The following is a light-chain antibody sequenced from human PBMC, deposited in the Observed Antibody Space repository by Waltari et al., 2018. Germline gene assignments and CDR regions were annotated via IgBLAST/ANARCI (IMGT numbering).Light chain of an antibody. CDR3: QQYNSYSPGM. J-gene: IGKJ1*01. CDR1: QSISNW. CDR2: DAS. V-gene: IGKV1-5*01. Sequence: MTQSPSTLSASVGDRVTLTCRARQSISNWLAWYQQKPGKAPKVLIFDASDLESGVPSRFSGSGSGTEFTLTISSLQPDDFATYYCQQYNSYSPGMFGQGTKVDIK.